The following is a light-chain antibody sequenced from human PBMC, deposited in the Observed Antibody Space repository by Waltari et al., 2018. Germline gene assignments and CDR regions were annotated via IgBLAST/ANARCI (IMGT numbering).Light chain of an antibody. CDR1: SSDVGSHNF. V-gene: IGLV2-23*01. CDR2: DDN. CDR3: CSYAGGSPRWV. Sequence: QSALTQPASVSGSPGQSITISCTESSSDVGSHNFVSWYQQHPGKAPKVMIYDDNKRPAGLSNRFSGSKSGNTASLTISGLQADDEADYYCCSYAGGSPRWVFGGGTKLTVL. J-gene: IGLJ3*02.